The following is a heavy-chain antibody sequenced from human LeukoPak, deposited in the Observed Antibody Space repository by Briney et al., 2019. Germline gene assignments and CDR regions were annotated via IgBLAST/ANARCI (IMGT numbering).Heavy chain of an antibody. Sequence: PGGSLRLSCAASGFAFSSNWMHWVRQTPGKGLVWVSRINSGGSGTSYAASVEGRFTISRDNAKNTLYLQMNSLRAEDTAVYYCAREHVDTATGYLDYWGQGTLVTVSS. CDR1: GFAFSSNW. J-gene: IGHJ4*02. CDR2: INSGGSGT. D-gene: IGHD5-18*01. CDR3: AREHVDTATGYLDY. V-gene: IGHV3-74*01.